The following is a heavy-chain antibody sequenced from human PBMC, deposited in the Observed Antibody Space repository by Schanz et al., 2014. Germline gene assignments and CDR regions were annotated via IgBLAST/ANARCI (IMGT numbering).Heavy chain of an antibody. J-gene: IGHJ3*02. D-gene: IGHD7-27*01. CDR1: GFIFNDYY. CDR2: ISRDGTTS. CDR3: ARENLNWEAFDI. V-gene: IGHV3-11*01. Sequence: VQLVESGGGLVQPGGSLRLSCAASGFIFNDYYMNWIRQAPGKGLEWLSYISRDGTTSYYADSVKGRFTISRDNAKNSLYLEMTSLRGXXTAVYYCARENLNWEAFDIWGQGTVVTVSS.